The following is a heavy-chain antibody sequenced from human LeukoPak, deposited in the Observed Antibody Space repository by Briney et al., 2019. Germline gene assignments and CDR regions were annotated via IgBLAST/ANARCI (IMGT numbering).Heavy chain of an antibody. CDR1: GYTFTSYV. V-gene: IGHV1-3*03. CDR3: ARQSERVYYDSSGYSRLNWFDP. D-gene: IGHD3-22*01. J-gene: IGHJ5*02. CDR2: INAGNGNT. Sequence: ASVKVSCKASGYTFTSYVMHWVRQAPGQRLEWMGWINAGNGNTKYSQEFQGRVTITADESTSTAYMELSSLRSEDTAVYYCARQSERVYYDSSGYSRLNWFDPWGQGTLVTVSS.